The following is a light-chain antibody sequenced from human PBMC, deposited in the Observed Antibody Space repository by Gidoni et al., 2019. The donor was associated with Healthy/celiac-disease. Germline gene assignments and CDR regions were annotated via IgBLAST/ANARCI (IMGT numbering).Light chain of an antibody. Sequence: DIQLTQSPSFLSASVGDRVTITCRASQGISSYLAWYQKKPGKAPKLLIYAASTLQSGVPSRFSGSGSGKEFTITISRLQTEDFANYYCQQRNSYTFTFGPGTKVDIK. CDR2: AAS. CDR3: QQRNSYTFT. J-gene: IGKJ3*01. CDR1: QGISSY. V-gene: IGKV1-9*01.